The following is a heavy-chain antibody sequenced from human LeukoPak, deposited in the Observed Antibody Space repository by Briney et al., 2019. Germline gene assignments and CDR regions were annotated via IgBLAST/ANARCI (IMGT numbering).Heavy chain of an antibody. D-gene: IGHD5-12*01. CDR2: IYYSGST. V-gene: IGHV4-39*07. CDR3: ARGRGGYDMGNFDY. Sequence: SETLSLTCTVSGGSISSSSYYWGWIRQPPGKGLEWIGSIYYSGSTYYNPSLKSRVTISVDTSKNQFSLKLSSVTAADTAVYYCARGRGGYDMGNFDYWGQGTLVTVSS. J-gene: IGHJ4*02. CDR1: GGSISSSSYY.